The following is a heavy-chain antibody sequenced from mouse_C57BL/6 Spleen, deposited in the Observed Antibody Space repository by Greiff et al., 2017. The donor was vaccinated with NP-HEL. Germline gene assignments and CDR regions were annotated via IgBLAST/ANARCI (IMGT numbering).Heavy chain of an antibody. D-gene: IGHD5-1*01. CDR1: GYTFTDYE. Sequence: QVQLKQSGAELVRPGASVTLSCKASGYTFTDYEMHWVKQTPVHGLEWIGAIDPETGGPAYNQKFKGKAILTADKSSSTAYMELLSLTSEVSAVYYCTRRRGFYLRFFDYWGQGTTLTVSS. CDR2: IDPETGGP. V-gene: IGHV1-15*01. J-gene: IGHJ2*01. CDR3: TRRRGFYLRFFDY.